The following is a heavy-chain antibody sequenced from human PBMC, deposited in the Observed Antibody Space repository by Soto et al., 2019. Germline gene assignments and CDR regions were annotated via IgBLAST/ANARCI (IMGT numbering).Heavy chain of an antibody. J-gene: IGHJ4*02. CDR1: GYSFASYW. Sequence: GESLKISCKGSGYSFASYWIGWVRQMPGKGLEWMGIIYPGDSDTRYSPSFQGQVTISAENSITTAYLQWSTLKASDSALYYCARQVEDGYSFGFHYWGQGNQVTVS. CDR2: IYPGDSDT. CDR3: ARQVEDGYSFGFHY. D-gene: IGHD5-18*01. V-gene: IGHV5-51*01.